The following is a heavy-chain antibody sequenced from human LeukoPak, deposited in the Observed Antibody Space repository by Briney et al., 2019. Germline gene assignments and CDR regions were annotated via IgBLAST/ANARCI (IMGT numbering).Heavy chain of an antibody. V-gene: IGHV3-11*01. Sequence: GGSLRLSCAASGFTFSDYYMSCIRQAPGKGLDWVSYISSSGSTIYYADSVKGRFTISRDNAKNSLYLQMNSLRAEDTAVYYCARVPIAVAGTHYYYYMDVWGKGTTVTVSS. J-gene: IGHJ6*03. CDR3: ARVPIAVAGTHYYYYMDV. CDR2: ISSSGSTI. CDR1: GFTFSDYY. D-gene: IGHD6-19*01.